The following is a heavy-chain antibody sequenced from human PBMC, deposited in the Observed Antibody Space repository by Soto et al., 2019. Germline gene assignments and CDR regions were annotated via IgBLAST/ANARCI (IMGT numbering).Heavy chain of an antibody. CDR1: GFTFSSYG. CDR2: IWYDGSNK. J-gene: IGHJ4*02. CDR3: ARTHIVVVPAAPLDY. V-gene: IGHV3-33*01. Sequence: GGSLRLSCAASGFTFSSYGMHWVRQAPGKGLEWVAVIWYDGSNKYYADSVKGRFTISRDNSKNTLYLQMNSLRAEDTAVYYCARTHIVVVPAAPLDYWGQGTLVTVSS. D-gene: IGHD2-2*01.